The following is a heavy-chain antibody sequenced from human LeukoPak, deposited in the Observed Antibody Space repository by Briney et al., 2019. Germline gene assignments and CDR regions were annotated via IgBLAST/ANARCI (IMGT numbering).Heavy chain of an antibody. V-gene: IGHV4-34*01. CDR1: GWSFNDYY. CDR3: ARLYCSGGSCYSGLGSADY. J-gene: IGHJ4*02. CDR2: IYYSGST. D-gene: IGHD2-15*01. Sequence: PSETLSLTCEVYGWSFNDYYWTWIRQSPGKGLEWIGSIYYSGSTYYNPSLKSRVTISVDTSKNQFSLKLNSVTAADAAMYYCARLYCSGGSCYSGLGSADYWGQGTLVTVAS.